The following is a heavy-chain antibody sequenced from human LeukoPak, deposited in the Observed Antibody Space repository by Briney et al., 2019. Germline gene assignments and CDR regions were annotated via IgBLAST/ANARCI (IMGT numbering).Heavy chain of an antibody. CDR3: AKDRGFAFASGSSELDY. CDR1: GFTFSKYG. Sequence: GGSLRLSCAASGFTFSKYGMHWVRQAPGKGLEWVAVISFDGSSKYYADSVRGRITISRDNSRNPLYLQMNSLRPEDTAVYYCAKDRGFAFASGSSELDYWGQGTLVTVFS. CDR2: ISFDGSSK. V-gene: IGHV3-30*18. J-gene: IGHJ4*02. D-gene: IGHD3-10*01.